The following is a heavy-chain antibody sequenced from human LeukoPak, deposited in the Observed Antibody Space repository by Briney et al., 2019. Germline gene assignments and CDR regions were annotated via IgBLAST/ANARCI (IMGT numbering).Heavy chain of an antibody. V-gene: IGHV1-69*05. J-gene: IGHJ4*02. CDR1: GGTFSSYA. Sequence: ASVKVSCKASGGTFSSYAISWVRQAPGQGLEWMGRIIPIFGTANYAQKFQGRVTITTDESTSTAYMELSSLRSEDTAVHYCAREGGGSYLTRDFDYWGQGTLVTVSS. D-gene: IGHD3-16*01. CDR2: IIPIFGTA. CDR3: AREGGGSYLTRDFDY.